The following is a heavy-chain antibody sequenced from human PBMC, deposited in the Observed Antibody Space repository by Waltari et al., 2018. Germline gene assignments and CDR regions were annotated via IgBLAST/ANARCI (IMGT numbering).Heavy chain of an antibody. V-gene: IGHV4-38-2*02. Sequence: QVQLQESGPGLVKPSETLSLTCAVSGYSISSGYYWGWIRQPPGKGLEWIGSIYHSGSHDYNPSLKGRVTISVDTSKNQFSLKLSSVTAADTAVYYCARDQTRPGGGLDYWGQGTLVTVSS. D-gene: IGHD3-10*01. CDR2: IYHSGSH. CDR1: GYSISSGYY. J-gene: IGHJ4*02. CDR3: ARDQTRPGGGLDY.